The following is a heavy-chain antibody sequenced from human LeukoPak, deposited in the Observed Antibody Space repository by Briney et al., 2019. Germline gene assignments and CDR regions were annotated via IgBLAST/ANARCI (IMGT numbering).Heavy chain of an antibody. CDR2: ITTGSTDI. Sequence: GGSLRLSCAASGFTFSTYNMNWIRQAPGKGLEWVSSITTGSTDIYYADSLKGRFTISRDDAKNSVYLQMNSLRVEDTDVYYCARDLNCSGGICYQTFDYWGQGTLVTVSS. J-gene: IGHJ4*02. D-gene: IGHD2-15*01. CDR3: ARDLNCSGGICYQTFDY. CDR1: GFTFSTYN. V-gene: IGHV3-21*06.